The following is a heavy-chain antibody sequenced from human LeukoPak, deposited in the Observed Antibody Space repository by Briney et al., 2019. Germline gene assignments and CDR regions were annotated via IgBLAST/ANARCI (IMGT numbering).Heavy chain of an antibody. D-gene: IGHD1-26*01. Sequence: SETLSLTCTVSGGSISSYYWSWIRQPPGKGLEWIGYIYYSGSTNYNPSLKSRVTIPVDTSKNQFSLKLSSVTAADTAVYYCARGPAFSEWELLRVYYYYYMDVWGKGTTVTVSS. CDR3: ARGPAFSEWELLRVYYYYYMDV. CDR1: GGSISSYY. J-gene: IGHJ6*03. V-gene: IGHV4-59*01. CDR2: IYYSGST.